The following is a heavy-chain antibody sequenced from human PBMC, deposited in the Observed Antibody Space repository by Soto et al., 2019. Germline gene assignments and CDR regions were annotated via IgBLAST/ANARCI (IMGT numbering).Heavy chain of an antibody. CDR3: ARDHDYYYDSSGALFDY. J-gene: IGHJ4*02. Sequence: QVQLVESGGGVVQPGRSLRLSCAASGFTFSSYGMHWVRQAPGKGLEWVAVIWYDGSNKYYADSVKGRFTISRDNSKNTLYLQMNSLRAEDTAVYYCARDHDYYYDSSGALFDYWDQGTLVTVSS. D-gene: IGHD3-22*01. V-gene: IGHV3-33*01. CDR2: IWYDGSNK. CDR1: GFTFSSYG.